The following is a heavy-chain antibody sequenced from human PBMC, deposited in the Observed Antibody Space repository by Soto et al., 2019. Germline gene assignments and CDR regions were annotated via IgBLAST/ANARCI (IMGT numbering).Heavy chain of an antibody. CDR2: IWYDGSNK. CDR1: GFTFSSYG. J-gene: IGHJ6*02. V-gene: IGHV3-33*01. D-gene: IGHD5-18*01. CDR3: ARDHHTAMVQDV. Sequence: HPGGSLRLSCAASGFTFSSYGMHWVRQAPGKGLEWVAVIWYDGSNKYYTDSVKGRFTISRDNSKSTLYLQMNSLRAEDTAVYYCARDHHTAMVQDVWGQGTTVTVSS.